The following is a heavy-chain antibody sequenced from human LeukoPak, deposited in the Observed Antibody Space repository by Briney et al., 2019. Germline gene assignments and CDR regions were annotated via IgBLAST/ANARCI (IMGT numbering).Heavy chain of an antibody. CDR1: GGSISSGGYY. D-gene: IGHD4-17*01. Sequence: SETLSLTCTVSGGSISSGGYYWSWIRQHPGKGLEWIGYIYYSGSTNYNPSLKSRVTMSVDTSKNQFSLKLSSVTAADTAVYYCARDYGDYMINWFDPWGQGTLVTVSS. CDR2: IYYSGST. CDR3: ARDYGDYMINWFDP. V-gene: IGHV4-61*08. J-gene: IGHJ5*02.